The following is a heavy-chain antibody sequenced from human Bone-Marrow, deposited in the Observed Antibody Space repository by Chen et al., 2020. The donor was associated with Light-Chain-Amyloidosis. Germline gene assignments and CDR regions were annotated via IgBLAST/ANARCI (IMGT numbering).Heavy chain of an antibody. Sequence: EVQLEQSGPEVKTPGESLKISCKGSGYTFPNYWIGWVRQMPGKGLEWMGVIYPDGSDAKYSPSFEGQVTISSDKSITTAYLQWRSLKASDTAMYYCARRRDGYNFDYWGQGTLVTVSS. V-gene: IGHV5-51*01. J-gene: IGHJ4*02. CDR1: GYTFPNYW. CDR3: ARRRDGYNFDY. CDR2: IYPDGSDA. D-gene: IGHD5-12*01.